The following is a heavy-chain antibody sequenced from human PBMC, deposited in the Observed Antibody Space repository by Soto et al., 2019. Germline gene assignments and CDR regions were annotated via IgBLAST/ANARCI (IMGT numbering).Heavy chain of an antibody. CDR1: GFTFSSYA. CDR3: AKDSVRAIAARPYYYYGMDV. Sequence: PXESLTLYCAASGFTFSSYAMSGVRQAPGKGLEWVSAISGSGGSTYYADSVKGRFTISRDNSKNTLYLQMNSLRAEDTAVYYCAKDSVRAIAARPYYYYGMDVWGQGTTVTVPS. V-gene: IGHV3-23*01. J-gene: IGHJ6*02. D-gene: IGHD6-6*01. CDR2: ISGSGGST.